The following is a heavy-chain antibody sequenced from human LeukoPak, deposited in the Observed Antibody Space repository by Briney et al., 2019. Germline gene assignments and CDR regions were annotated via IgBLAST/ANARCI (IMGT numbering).Heavy chain of an antibody. CDR2: ISSSSSYI. V-gene: IGHV3-21*04. J-gene: IGHJ4*02. CDR1: GFTFSSYS. Sequence: GGSLRLSCAASGFTFSSYSMSWVRQAPGKGLEWVSSISSSSSYINYADSVEGRFTISRDNSKNTLYLQMNSLRAEDTALYYCAKVALGYCSGSSCYYFDYGGQGTLVTVSS. CDR3: AKVALGYCSGSSCYYFDY. D-gene: IGHD2-15*01.